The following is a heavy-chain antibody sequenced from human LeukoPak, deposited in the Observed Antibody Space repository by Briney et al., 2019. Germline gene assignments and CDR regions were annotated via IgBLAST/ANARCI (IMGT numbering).Heavy chain of an antibody. V-gene: IGHV3-30*18. CDR1: GFTFSSYG. Sequence: PGGSLRLSCAASGFTFSSYGMHWVRQAPGKGLEWAAVISYDGSNKYYADSVKGRFAISRDNSKNTLYLQMNSLRAEDTAVYYCAKSPIFDYWGQGTLVTVSS. CDR2: ISYDGSNK. CDR3: AKSPIFDY. J-gene: IGHJ4*02.